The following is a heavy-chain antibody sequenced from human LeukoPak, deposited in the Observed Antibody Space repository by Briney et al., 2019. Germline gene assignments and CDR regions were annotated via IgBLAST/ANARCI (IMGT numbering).Heavy chain of an antibody. J-gene: IGHJ4*02. CDR1: GGSISSGGYY. D-gene: IGHD6-13*01. CDR3: ARSDEQQLYNDY. V-gene: IGHV4-31*03. CDR2: IYYSGST. Sequence: SETLSLTCTVSGGSISSGGYYWSWIRQHLGKGLEWIGYIYYSGSTYYNPSLKSRVTISVDTSKNQFSLKLSSVTAADTAVYYCARSDEQQLYNDYWGQGTLVTVSS.